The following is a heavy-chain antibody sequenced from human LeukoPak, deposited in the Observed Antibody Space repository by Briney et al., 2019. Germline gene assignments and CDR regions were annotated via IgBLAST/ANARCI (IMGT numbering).Heavy chain of an antibody. CDR1: GYTFTSYY. J-gene: IGHJ5*02. V-gene: IGHV1-46*01. CDR3: ARGPVLTWFDP. D-gene: IGHD4/OR15-4a*01. Sequence: ASVKVSCKASGYTFTSYYMHWVRHAPGQGLEWMGIINPSGGSTSYAQKFQGRVTMTRGTSTNTVYMELSSLRSEDRAVYYCARGPVLTWFDPWGQGTLVTVSS. CDR2: INPSGGST.